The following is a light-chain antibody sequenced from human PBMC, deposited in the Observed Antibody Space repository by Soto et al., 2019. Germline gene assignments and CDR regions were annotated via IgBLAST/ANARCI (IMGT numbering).Light chain of an antibody. Sequence: QSVLTQPRSVSGSPAQSVTISCTGTSSDVGGYNYVSWYQQHPGKAPKLMIYDVSKRPSGVPDRFSGSKSGSTASLTISGLQAEDEADHYCCSYAGSYTFDVFGTGTKVTVL. V-gene: IGLV2-11*01. CDR2: DVS. CDR3: CSYAGSYTFDV. J-gene: IGLJ1*01. CDR1: SSDVGGYNY.